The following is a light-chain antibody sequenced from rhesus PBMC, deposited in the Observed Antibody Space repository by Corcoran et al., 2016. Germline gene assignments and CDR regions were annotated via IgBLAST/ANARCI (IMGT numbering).Light chain of an antibody. CDR3: QQRNSYPLT. CDR1: QGISSY. CDR2: DAS. J-gene: IGKJ4*01. V-gene: IGKV1-38*01. Sequence: DIQLTQSPSSLSASVGDRVTITCRASQGISSYLAWYQQKPGKAPKLLNSDASNLKRGVPSRFSGSGSGTDFTLTISSLQPEDFAVYYCQQRNSYPLTFGGGTKVEIK.